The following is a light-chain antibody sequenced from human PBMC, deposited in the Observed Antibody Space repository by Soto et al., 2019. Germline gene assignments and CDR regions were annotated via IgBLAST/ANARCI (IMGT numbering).Light chain of an antibody. CDR1: QSVSSSH. CDR3: QQYGSSPPLT. V-gene: IGKV3-20*01. CDR2: GAS. Sequence: IVLTQSPGTLPLSPGERATLSCRASQSVSSSHLAWYQQKPGQAPRLLIYGASSRATGIPDRFNGSGSGTDFTLTISRLEPEDFVVYYCQQYGSSPPLTFGGGTKVDIK. J-gene: IGKJ4*01.